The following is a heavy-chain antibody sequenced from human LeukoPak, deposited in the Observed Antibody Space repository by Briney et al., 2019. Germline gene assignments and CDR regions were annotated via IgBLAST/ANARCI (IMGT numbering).Heavy chain of an antibody. CDR2: ISSSGSTI. D-gene: IGHD3-10*01. J-gene: IGHJ4*02. CDR3: ARASGGLWFGEPYDY. Sequence: GGSLRLSCAASGFTFSSYEMNWVRQAPGKGLEWVSYISSSGSTIYYADSVKGRFTISRDNAKNSLYLQMSSLRAEDMAVYYCARASGGLWFGEPYDYWGQGTLVTVSS. CDR1: GFTFSSYE. V-gene: IGHV3-48*03.